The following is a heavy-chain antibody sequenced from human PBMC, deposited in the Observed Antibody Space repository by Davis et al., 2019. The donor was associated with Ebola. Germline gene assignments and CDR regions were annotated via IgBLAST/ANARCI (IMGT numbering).Heavy chain of an antibody. V-gene: IGHV1-2*02. CDR1: GYTFIGHY. Sequence: ASVKVSCKASGYTFIGHYLHWVRQAPGQGLEWMGWINPNSGGTNYAQKFQGRVTMTRDTSISTAYMEVTRLTFDDTAVYYCARGSTFWSGYYMAYFDYWGQGILVTVSS. CDR2: INPNSGGT. CDR3: ARGSTFWSGYYMAYFDY. J-gene: IGHJ4*02. D-gene: IGHD3-3*01.